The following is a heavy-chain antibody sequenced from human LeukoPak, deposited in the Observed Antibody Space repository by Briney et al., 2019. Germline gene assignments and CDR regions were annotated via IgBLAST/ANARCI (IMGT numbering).Heavy chain of an antibody. V-gene: IGHV3-21*01. Sequence: GGSLRLSCAASGFTFSSYSMNWVRQAPGKGLEWVSSISSSSYIYYADSVKGRFTISRDNAKNSLYLQMNSLRAEDTAVYYCARAGTGMGFDYWGQGTLVTVSS. J-gene: IGHJ4*02. D-gene: IGHD1-1*01. CDR2: ISSSSYI. CDR1: GFTFSSYS. CDR3: ARAGTGMGFDY.